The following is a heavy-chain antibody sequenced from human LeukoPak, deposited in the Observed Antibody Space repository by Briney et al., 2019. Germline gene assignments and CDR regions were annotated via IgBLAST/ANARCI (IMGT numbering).Heavy chain of an antibody. CDR1: GFTFSDYS. J-gene: IGHJ4*02. Sequence: GGSLRLSCAASGFTFSDYSMNWVRQAPRKGLEWVSYISSSSSTIYYADSVKGRFTISRDNAKNSLYLQMNSLRDEDTAVYYCARLRLRKMDYWGQGTLVTVSS. D-gene: IGHD5-12*01. V-gene: IGHV3-48*02. CDR2: ISSSSSTI. CDR3: ARLRLRKMDY.